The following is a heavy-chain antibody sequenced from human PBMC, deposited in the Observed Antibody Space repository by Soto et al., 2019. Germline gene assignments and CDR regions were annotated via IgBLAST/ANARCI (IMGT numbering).Heavy chain of an antibody. CDR2: IYYSGST. CDR1: GGSIGSSSYY. CDR3: ASQQLVHYYYGMDV. D-gene: IGHD6-13*01. Sequence: PSETLSLTYTVSGGSIGSSSYYWGWIRQPPGKGLEWIGSIYYSGSTYYNPSLKSRVTISVDTSKNQFSLKLSSVTAADTAVYYCASQQLVHYYYGMDVWGQGTTVTVSS. J-gene: IGHJ6*02. V-gene: IGHV4-39*01.